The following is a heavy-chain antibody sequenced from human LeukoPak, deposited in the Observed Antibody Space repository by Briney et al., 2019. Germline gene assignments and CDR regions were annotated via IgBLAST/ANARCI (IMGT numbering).Heavy chain of an antibody. V-gene: IGHV3-33*01. CDR2: IWYDGSNK. D-gene: IGHD1-26*01. J-gene: IGHJ4*02. CDR1: GFSFSNYG. Sequence: GGSLRLSCAASGFSFSNYGMHWVRHAPGKGLEWVAVIWYDGSNKYYADSVKGRFTISRDNSKNTLYVQMSSLRAEDTAVYYCARDWWELLGGIDYWGQGTLVTVSS. CDR3: ARDWWELLGGIDY.